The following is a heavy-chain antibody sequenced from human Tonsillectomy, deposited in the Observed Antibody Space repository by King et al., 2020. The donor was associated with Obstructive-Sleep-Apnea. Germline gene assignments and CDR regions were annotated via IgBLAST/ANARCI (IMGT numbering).Heavy chain of an antibody. CDR1: GFTFGDYA. CDR3: TRVGAYSSGWFHNWFDP. Sequence: VQLVESGGGLVQPGRSLRLSCTASGFTFGDYAMRWFRQAPGKGLEWVGFIRSKAYGGTTEYAASVKGRFTISRDVSKSIAYLQMNTLKTEDTAVYYCTRVGAYSSGWFHNWFDPWGQGTLVTVSS. D-gene: IGHD6-19*01. CDR2: IRSKAYGGTT. J-gene: IGHJ5*02. V-gene: IGHV3-49*03.